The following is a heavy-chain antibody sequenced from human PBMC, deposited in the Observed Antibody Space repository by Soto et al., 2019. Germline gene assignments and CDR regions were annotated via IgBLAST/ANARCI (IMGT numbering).Heavy chain of an antibody. CDR2: IWYDGSNK. Sequence: GGSLRLSCAASGFTFSSYGMHWVRQAPGKGLEWVAVIWYDGSNKYYADSVKGRFTISRDNSKNTLYLQMNSLRAEDTAVYYCAKVSRRSGLALDANLFDYWGQGTLVTVSS. J-gene: IGHJ4*02. V-gene: IGHV3-30*02. CDR3: AKVSRRSGLALDANLFDY. D-gene: IGHD3-10*01. CDR1: GFTFSSYG.